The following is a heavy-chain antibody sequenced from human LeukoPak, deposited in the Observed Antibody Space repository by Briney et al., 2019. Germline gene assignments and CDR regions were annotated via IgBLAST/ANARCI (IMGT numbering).Heavy chain of an antibody. V-gene: IGHV1-18*01. CDR3: ARTTTVSFDY. D-gene: IGHD4-17*01. CDR2: ISTYNGNN. J-gene: IGHJ4*02. Sequence: ASVEVSCKASGYTFTNYGISWVRQAPGQGLEWMGWISTYNGNNNYAQKFQGRVTMTKDISTSTAYMELRSLTSDDTAAYYCARTTTVSFDYWGQRTLVTVSS. CDR1: GYTFTNYG.